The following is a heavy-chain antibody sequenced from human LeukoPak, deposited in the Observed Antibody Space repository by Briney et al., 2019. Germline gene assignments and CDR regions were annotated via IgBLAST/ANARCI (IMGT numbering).Heavy chain of an antibody. CDR3: ARTLSSGYPNYYYCMDV. Sequence: PSETLSLTCTVSGGSISSYYWSWIRQPPGKGLEWIGYIYYSGSTNYNPSLKSRVTISVDSSKNQFSLKLSSVTAADTAVYYCARTLSSGYPNYYYCMDVWGKGTTVTVSS. CDR1: GGSISSYY. V-gene: IGHV4-59*01. J-gene: IGHJ6*03. D-gene: IGHD3-22*01. CDR2: IYYSGST.